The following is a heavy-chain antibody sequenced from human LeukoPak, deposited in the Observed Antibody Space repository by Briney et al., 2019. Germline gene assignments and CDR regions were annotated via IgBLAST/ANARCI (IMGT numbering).Heavy chain of an antibody. CDR1: GFTFSNYA. CDR2: VSGSSGST. D-gene: IGHD3-16*01. CDR3: ATVWFRRFDY. V-gene: IGHV3-23*01. J-gene: IGHJ4*02. Sequence: GGSLRLSCTASGFTFSNYAMSWVRQAPGKGLEWVSAVSGSSGSTYCADSVKGRFTISRDNSKNKLYLQMNSLRAEDTAVYYCATVWFRRFDYWGQGILVTVSS.